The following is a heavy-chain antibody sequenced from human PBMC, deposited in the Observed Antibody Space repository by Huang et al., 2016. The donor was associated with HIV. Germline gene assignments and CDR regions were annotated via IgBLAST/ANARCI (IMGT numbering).Heavy chain of an antibody. Sequence: QVQLQQWGAGLWRPSETLSLSCPVSGASLTGYYWSWLRQPPGKGLEWIGEIDHSGSSNYNPSRKSLAIMSVDTAKNHVSLNLTSVTAADTAVYYCARGGNRRFDYWGQGALVTVSS. J-gene: IGHJ4*02. V-gene: IGHV4-34*01. CDR3: ARGGNRRFDY. CDR1: GASLTGYY. CDR2: IDHSGSS.